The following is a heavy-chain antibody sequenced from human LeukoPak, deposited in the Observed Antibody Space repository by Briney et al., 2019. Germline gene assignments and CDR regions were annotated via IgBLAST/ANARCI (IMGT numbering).Heavy chain of an antibody. D-gene: IGHD6-13*01. CDR2: ISGSGGST. CDR3: AKPVTAAAGFYYYGMDV. Sequence: TGGSLRHSCAASGFTFSSYAMSWVRQAPGKGLEWVSAISGSGGSTYYADSVKGRFTISRDNSKNTLYLQMNSLRAEDTAVYYCAKPVTAAAGFYYYGMDVWGQGITVTVSS. J-gene: IGHJ6*02. CDR1: GFTFSSYA. V-gene: IGHV3-23*01.